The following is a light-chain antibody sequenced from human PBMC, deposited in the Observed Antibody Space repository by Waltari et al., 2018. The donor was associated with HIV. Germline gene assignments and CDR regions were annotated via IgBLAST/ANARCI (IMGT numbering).Light chain of an antibody. CDR3: QVRDSSTVV. CDR2: RDN. J-gene: IGLJ2*01. Sequence: SYELTQPLSVSVALGQTATITWGGNNIGRKNVCWYQQKPGQAPVLILYRDNTRPSGIPERFSGSNSGNTATLIISRAQAGDEADYYCQVRDSSTVVFGGGTNLTVL. V-gene: IGLV3-9*01. CDR1: NIGRKN.